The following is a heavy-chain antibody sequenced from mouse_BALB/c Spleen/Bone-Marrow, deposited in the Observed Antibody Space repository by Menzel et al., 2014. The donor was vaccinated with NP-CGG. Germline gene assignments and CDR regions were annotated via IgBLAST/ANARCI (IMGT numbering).Heavy chain of an antibody. CDR1: GFTFTDYY. CDR3: ARDYGNYVRFAY. CDR2: IRNKANGYTT. V-gene: IGHV7-3*02. D-gene: IGHD2-1*01. Sequence: EVQGVESGGGLVQSGGSLRLSCATSGFTFTDYYMSWVRQPPGKALEWLGFIRNKANGYTTEYSASVKGRFTISRDNSQSILYLQMNTLRAEDSATYYCARDYGNYVRFAYWGQGTLVTVSA. J-gene: IGHJ3*01.